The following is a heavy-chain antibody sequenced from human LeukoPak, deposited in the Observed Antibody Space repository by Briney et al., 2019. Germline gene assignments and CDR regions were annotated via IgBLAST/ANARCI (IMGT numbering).Heavy chain of an antibody. CDR1: GGSISSDSYY. J-gene: IGHJ4*02. CDR2: IYTSGST. Sequence: SQTLSLTCTVSGGSISSDSYYWSWIRQPAGKGLEWIGRIYTSGSTNYNPSLKSRVTISVDTSKNQFSLNLSSVTAADTAVFYCARLSYSNSFDYWGQGTLVTVSS. CDR3: ARLSYSNSFDY. V-gene: IGHV4-61*02. D-gene: IGHD4-11*01.